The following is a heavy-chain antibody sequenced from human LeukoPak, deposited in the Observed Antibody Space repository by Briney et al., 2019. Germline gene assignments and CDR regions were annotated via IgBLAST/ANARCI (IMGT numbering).Heavy chain of an antibody. V-gene: IGHV4-34*01. J-gene: IGHJ5*02. D-gene: IGHD3-10*01. CDR2: INHSGST. CDR3: ARDGGGRRGLDP. Sequence: SETLSLTCAVYGGSFSGYYWSWIRQPPGKGLEWIGEINHSGSTNYNPSLKSRVTISVDTSKNQFSLKLSSVTAADTAVYYCARDGGGRRGLDPWGQGTLVTVSS. CDR1: GGSFSGYY.